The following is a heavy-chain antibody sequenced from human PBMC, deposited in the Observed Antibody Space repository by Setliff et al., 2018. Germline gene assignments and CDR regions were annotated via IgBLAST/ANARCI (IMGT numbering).Heavy chain of an antibody. CDR3: AREVWTVYDKSWSDYTDL. D-gene: IGHD3-3*01. V-gene: IGHV3-7*03. J-gene: IGHJ5*02. Sequence: SCVASGFTISNDWMAWVRQAPGKGLEWVADIRQDGTNKYYMDSVEGRFTISRDNSKNSVYLQMNSLRAEDTALYHCAREVWTVYDKSWSDYTDLWGQGTQVTVSS. CDR2: IRQDGTNK. CDR1: GFTISNDW.